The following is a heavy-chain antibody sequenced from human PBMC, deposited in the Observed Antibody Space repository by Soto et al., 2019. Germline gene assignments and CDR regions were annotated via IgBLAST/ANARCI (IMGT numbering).Heavy chain of an antibody. CDR1: GYALASKY. CDR3: ARDLRYFDWFHYYYDYNGMDV. D-gene: IGHD3-9*01. V-gene: IGHV1-46*01. J-gene: IGHJ6*02. CDR2: INPSGGST. Sequence: SVKVSCEASGYALASKYMHWVQQSTRQGLESMGIINPSGGSTSYAQKFQGRVTMTRDTSTSTVYMELSSLRSEDTAVYYCARDLRYFDWFHYYYDYNGMDVRGQGTTVTVSS.